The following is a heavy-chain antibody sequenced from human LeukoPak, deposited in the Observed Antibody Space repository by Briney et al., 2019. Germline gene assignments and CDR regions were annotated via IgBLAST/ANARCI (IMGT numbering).Heavy chain of an antibody. Sequence: KPGGSLRLSCAAYGFTFSSYSMNWVRQAPGKGLEWVSSISSSSSYIYYADSVKGRFTISRDNAKNSLYLQMNSLRAEDTAVYYCARDPGATTGYWGQGTLVTVSS. CDR1: GFTFSSYS. CDR3: ARDPGATTGY. CDR2: ISSSSSYI. J-gene: IGHJ4*02. V-gene: IGHV3-21*01. D-gene: IGHD1-26*01.